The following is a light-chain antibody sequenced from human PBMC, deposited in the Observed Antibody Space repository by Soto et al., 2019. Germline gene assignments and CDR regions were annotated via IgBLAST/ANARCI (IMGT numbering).Light chain of an antibody. CDR1: ESVTSN. J-gene: IGKJ5*01. V-gene: IGKV3-20*01. CDR2: GAS. Sequence: EIVMTQSPATLSVSPGEGATLSCRATESVTSNLAWYQQKNGKAPRLLIYGASSRATGIPDRLSGSGYGTDLTLNISRMETEDFAVYYCQQYGSSTITFGHGTRLEIK. CDR3: QQYGSSTIT.